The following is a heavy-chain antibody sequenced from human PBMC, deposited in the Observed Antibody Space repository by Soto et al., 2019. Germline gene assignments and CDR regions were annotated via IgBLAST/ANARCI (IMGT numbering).Heavy chain of an antibody. CDR2: ISSSSSYI. V-gene: IGHV3-21*01. CDR1: GFTFSSYS. D-gene: IGHD3-3*01. Sequence: PGGSLRLSCAASGFTFSSYSMNWVRQAPGKGLEWVSSISSSSSYIYYADSVKGRFTISRDNAKNSLYLQMNSLRAEDTAVYYCARGPTDYDFWSGYYRYNWLDPWGQGTLVTVSS. CDR3: ARGPTDYDFWSGYYRYNWLDP. J-gene: IGHJ5*02.